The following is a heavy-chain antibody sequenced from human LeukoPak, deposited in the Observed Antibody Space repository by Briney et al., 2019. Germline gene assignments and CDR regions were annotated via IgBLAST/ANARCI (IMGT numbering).Heavy chain of an antibody. J-gene: IGHJ4*02. CDR1: GYTFTSYG. CDR3: ARGPTTVVTPLGFPDY. CDR2: ISAYNGNT. D-gene: IGHD4-23*01. Sequence: ASVKVSCKASGYTFTSYGISWVRQAPGQGLERMGWISAYNGNTNYAQKLQGRVTMTTDTSTSTAYMELRSLRSDDTAVYYCARGPTTVVTPLGFPDYWGQGTLVTVSS. V-gene: IGHV1-18*01.